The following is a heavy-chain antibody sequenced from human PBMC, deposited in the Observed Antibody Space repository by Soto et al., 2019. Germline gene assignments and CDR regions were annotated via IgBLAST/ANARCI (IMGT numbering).Heavy chain of an antibody. CDR2: ISGSGGST. J-gene: IGHJ4*02. D-gene: IGHD1-26*01. CDR1: GFTFSSYV. Sequence: EVQLLESGGGLVQPGGSLRLSCAASGFTFSSYVMSWVRQAPGKGLEWVSAISGSGGSTYYADSVKGRFTIYRDNPKNTLYLQMNSLRAEDTAVYYCAKGGSIVGADAFGYWGQGTLVTVSS. CDR3: AKGGSIVGADAFGY. V-gene: IGHV3-23*01.